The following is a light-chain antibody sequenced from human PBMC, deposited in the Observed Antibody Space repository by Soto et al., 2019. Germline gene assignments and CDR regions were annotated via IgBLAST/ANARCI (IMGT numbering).Light chain of an antibody. V-gene: IGLV2-11*01. CDR3: CSYAGSYTYV. J-gene: IGLJ1*01. CDR1: SSDVGGYNY. Sequence: ALTQPRSVSGSPGQSVTISCTGTSSDVGGYNYVSWYQQHPGKAPKLMIYDVSKRPSGVPDRFSGSKSGSTASLTISGLQAEDEADYFCCSYAGSYTYVFGTGTKVTVL. CDR2: DVS.